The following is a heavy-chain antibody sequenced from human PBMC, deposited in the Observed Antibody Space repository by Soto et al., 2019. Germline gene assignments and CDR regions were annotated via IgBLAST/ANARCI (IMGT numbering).Heavy chain of an antibody. CDR3: AKEMVRGVFHSYYLDY. CDR1: GFTFSSYG. Sequence: QVQLVESGGGVVQPGRSLRLSCAASGFTFSSYGMHWVRQAPGKGLEWVAVISYDGSNKYYADSVKGRFTISRDNSKNTLYLQMNSLRAEDTAVYYCAKEMVRGVFHSYYLDYWGQGTLVTVSS. V-gene: IGHV3-30*18. J-gene: IGHJ4*02. D-gene: IGHD3-10*01. CDR2: ISYDGSNK.